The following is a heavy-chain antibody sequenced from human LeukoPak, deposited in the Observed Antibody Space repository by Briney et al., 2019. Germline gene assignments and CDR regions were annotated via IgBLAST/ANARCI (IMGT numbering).Heavy chain of an antibody. J-gene: IGHJ4*02. CDR2: IHYTETT. Sequence: PSETLSLTCTVSGGSINDHYWSWIRRSPGQGLEWIGYIHYTETTNYNPSFKGRVTISLDTSKNQFSLKVSSLTAADTAVYYCARVSGRYSSGWHFDYWGQGTLVTVSS. V-gene: IGHV4-59*11. CDR1: GGSINDHY. D-gene: IGHD6-19*01. CDR3: ARVSGRYSSGWHFDY.